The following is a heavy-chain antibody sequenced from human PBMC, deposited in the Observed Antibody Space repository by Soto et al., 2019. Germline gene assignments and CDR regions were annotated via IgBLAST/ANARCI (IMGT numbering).Heavy chain of an antibody. CDR3: TDDCSGGSCYESALSSVPF. D-gene: IGHD2-15*01. CDR2: IKSKTDGGTT. J-gene: IGHJ6*02. V-gene: IGHV3-15*01. Sequence: PGGSLRLSCAASGFTFSNAWMSWVHQAPGKGLEWVGRIKSKTDGGTTDYAAPVKGRFTISRDDSKNTLYLQMNSLKTEDTAVYYCTDDCSGGSCYESALSSVPFWGQGTTVTVSS. CDR1: GFTFSNAW.